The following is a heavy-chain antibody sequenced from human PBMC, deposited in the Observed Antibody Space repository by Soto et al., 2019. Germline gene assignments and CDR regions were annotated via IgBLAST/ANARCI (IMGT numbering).Heavy chain of an antibody. CDR3: AKDALFSGSYPGDYFDY. CDR1: GFTFSSYG. J-gene: IGHJ4*02. Sequence: SLRLSCAASGFTFSSYGMHWVRQAPGKGLEWVAVISYDGSNKYYADSVKGRFTISRDNSKNTLYLQMNSLRAEDTAVYYCAKDALFSGSYPGDYFDYWGQGTLVTVSS. V-gene: IGHV3-30*18. D-gene: IGHD1-26*01. CDR2: ISYDGSNK.